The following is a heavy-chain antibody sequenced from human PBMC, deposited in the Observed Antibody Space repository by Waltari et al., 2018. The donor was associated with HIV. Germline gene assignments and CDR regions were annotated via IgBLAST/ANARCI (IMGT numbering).Heavy chain of an antibody. CDR3: TTGSSGAEDY. J-gene: IGHJ4*02. D-gene: IGHD3-22*01. CDR2: IKSKQSGGTV. Sequence: EVQLVVSGGGLVKPGESLRVSCAASGFDFKKYWVSWFRPAPEKGVEWVGRIKSKQSGGTVDYAAPVKGRFTISRDDSKNMMYLQMDSLESEDTAVYYCTTGSSGAEDYWGQGTLVTVSS. V-gene: IGHV3-15*01. CDR1: GFDFKKYW.